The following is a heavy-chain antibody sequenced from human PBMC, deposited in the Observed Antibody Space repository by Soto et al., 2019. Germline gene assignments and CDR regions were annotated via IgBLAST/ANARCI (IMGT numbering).Heavy chain of an antibody. D-gene: IGHD6-19*01. CDR3: ARYIAVAAIYYFDS. CDR2: IYYSGST. CDR1: GGSISSYY. J-gene: IGHJ4*02. Sequence: ETLSLTCTVSGGSISSYYWSWIRQPPGKGLEWIGYIYYSGSTNYNPSLKSRVTISVDTSKNQFSLKLSSVTAADTAVYYCARYIAVAAIYYFDSWGQGTLVTVS. V-gene: IGHV4-59*01.